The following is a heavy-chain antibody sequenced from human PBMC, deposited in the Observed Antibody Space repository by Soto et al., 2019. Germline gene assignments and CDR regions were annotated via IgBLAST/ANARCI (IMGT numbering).Heavy chain of an antibody. V-gene: IGHV3-23*01. CDR3: ARDHKFGEPP. D-gene: IGHD3-10*01. CDR1: GFTFSSYA. Sequence: GGSLRLSCAASGFTFSSYAMSWVRQAPGKGLEWVSAISGSGISTYYADSVKGRFTISRDNSKNTLYLQMNSLRAEDTAMFYCARDHKFGEPPWGQGTLVTVSS. CDR2: ISGSGIST. J-gene: IGHJ5*02.